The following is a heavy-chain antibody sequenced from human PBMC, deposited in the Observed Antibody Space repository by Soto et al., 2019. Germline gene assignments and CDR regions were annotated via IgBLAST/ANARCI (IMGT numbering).Heavy chain of an antibody. CDR1: GYSFTSYW. V-gene: IGHV5-10-1*01. CDR3: ARHSLSVVVPDAMWGDYYYYGMDV. D-gene: IGHD2-2*01. Sequence: GESLKISCKGSGYSFTSYWISWVRQMPGKGLEWMGRIDPSDSYTNYSPSFQGHVTISADKSISTAYLQWSSLKASDTAMYYCARHSLSVVVPDAMWGDYYYYGMDVWGQGTTVTVSS. CDR2: IDPSDSYT. J-gene: IGHJ6*02.